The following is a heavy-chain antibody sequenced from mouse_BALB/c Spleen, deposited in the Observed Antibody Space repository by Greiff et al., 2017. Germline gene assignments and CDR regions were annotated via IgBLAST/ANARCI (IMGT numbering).Heavy chain of an antibody. J-gene: IGHJ4*01. CDR2: ISSGSSTI. CDR3: ARYRYDPYYAMDY. D-gene: IGHD2-14*01. V-gene: IGHV5-17*02. CDR1: GFTFSSFG. Sequence: EVQVVESGGGLVQPGGSRKLSCAASGFTFSSFGMHWVRQAPEKGLEWVAYISSGSSTIYYADTVKGRFTISRDNPKNTLFLQMTSLRSEDTAMYYCARYRYDPYYAMDYWGQGTSVTVSS.